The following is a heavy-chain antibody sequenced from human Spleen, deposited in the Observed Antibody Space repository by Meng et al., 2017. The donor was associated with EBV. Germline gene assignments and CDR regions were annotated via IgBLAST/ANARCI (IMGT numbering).Heavy chain of an antibody. CDR1: GGSISGNNYF. Sequence: LQPPEPGPGLVKPPETLSLTFTVSGGSISGNNYFWGWTRQPPGKGLEWIGGMSYSGDTFYNPSLKSRVTISVEPSKNQFSLNLTSVTAADTAIYYCARPYDSTGYFSRWGQGALVTVSS. CDR2: MSYSGDT. V-gene: IGHV4-39*07. CDR3: ARPYDSTGYFSR. D-gene: IGHD3-22*01. J-gene: IGHJ4*02.